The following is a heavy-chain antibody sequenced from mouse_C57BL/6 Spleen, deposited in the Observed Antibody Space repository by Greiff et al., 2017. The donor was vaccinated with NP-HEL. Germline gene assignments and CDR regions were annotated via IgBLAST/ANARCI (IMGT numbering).Heavy chain of an antibody. Sequence: QVQLQQSGPGLVQPSQCLSITCTVSGFSFTSYGVHWVRQSPGKGLEWLGVIWSGGSTDYNAAFISRLSISKDNSKSKVFFKMNSLQADDTAIYYCARTRGPLYYAMDYWGQGTSVTVSS. CDR3: ARTRGPLYYAMDY. V-gene: IGHV2-2*01. CDR1: GFSFTSYG. J-gene: IGHJ4*01. CDR2: IWSGGST.